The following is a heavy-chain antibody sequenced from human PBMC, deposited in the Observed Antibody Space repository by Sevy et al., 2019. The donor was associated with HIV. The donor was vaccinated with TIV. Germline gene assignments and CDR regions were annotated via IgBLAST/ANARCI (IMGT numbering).Heavy chain of an antibody. Sequence: GGSLRLSCAASGFSVSSNYMSWVRQAPGKGLEWVSSVSSLSNYIYYEDSVKGRFTISRDNAKNSLYLQMNNLRVEDTAVYYCARDRKGEYSAYDGAGYFGMDVWGQGITVTVSS. CDR1: GFSVSSNY. J-gene: IGHJ6*02. CDR3: ARDRKGEYSAYDGAGYFGMDV. CDR2: VSSLSNYI. D-gene: IGHD5-12*01. V-gene: IGHV3-21*01.